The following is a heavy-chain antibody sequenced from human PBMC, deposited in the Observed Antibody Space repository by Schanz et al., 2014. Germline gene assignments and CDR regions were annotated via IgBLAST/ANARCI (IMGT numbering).Heavy chain of an antibody. Sequence: EVQLVESGGGWVQPGGSLRLSCAASGFTFSDYSMNWVRQAPGKGPEWVSYIRSSSTPIYYADSVKGRFTISRDNAKNSLYLQMNSLRAEDTAVYYCAKTPREYCNYDNCPNWFDSWGQGTLVTASS. CDR3: AKTPREYCNYDNCPNWFDS. J-gene: IGHJ5*01. V-gene: IGHV3-48*01. D-gene: IGHD2-15*01. CDR2: IRSSSTPI. CDR1: GFTFSDYS.